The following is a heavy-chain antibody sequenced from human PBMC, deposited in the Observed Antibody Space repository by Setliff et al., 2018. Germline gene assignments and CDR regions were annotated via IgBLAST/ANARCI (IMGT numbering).Heavy chain of an antibody. J-gene: IGHJ5*02. D-gene: IGHD2-2*03. Sequence: SETLSLTCTVSGGSMIGGHYYWSWIRQLPGKGLEWIAYIYYSGNTYYNPSLKSRVTISVDTSKNQFSLKINSVTAADTAVYYCASGHCSSGECPNYFDPWGQGTQVTVSS. CDR2: IYYSGNT. CDR1: GGSMIGGHYY. CDR3: ASGHCSSGECPNYFDP. V-gene: IGHV4-31*03.